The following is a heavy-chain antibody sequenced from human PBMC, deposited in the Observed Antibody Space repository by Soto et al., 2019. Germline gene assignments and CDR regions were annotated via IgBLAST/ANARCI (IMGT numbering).Heavy chain of an antibody. Sequence: EVQLLESGGGLVQPGGSLRLSCAASGFTFSSYAMSCVRQAPGKGLELFSAISGSGGSTYYADSVKGRFTISRDNSKNTLYLQMNSLRAEDTAVYYCAKEQNVNPSAGYYFDYWGQGPLVTVSS. D-gene: IGHD6-19*01. CDR2: ISGSGGST. CDR3: AKEQNVNPSAGYYFDY. J-gene: IGHJ4*02. CDR1: GFTFSSYA. V-gene: IGHV3-23*01.